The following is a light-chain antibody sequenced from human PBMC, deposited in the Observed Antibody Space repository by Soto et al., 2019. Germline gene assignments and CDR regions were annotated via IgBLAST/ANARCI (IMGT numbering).Light chain of an antibody. Sequence: DIPMTQSPSSLSASVGDRVTITCRASQSISSYLNWYQQKPGKAPKLLIYAASGFQSGVTSRFSGSGSGTDFIFTISSLQPEDFATYYCQQSYSTPYTFGQGTKLEIK. CDR1: QSISSY. J-gene: IGKJ2*01. V-gene: IGKV1-39*01. CDR2: AAS. CDR3: QQSYSTPYT.